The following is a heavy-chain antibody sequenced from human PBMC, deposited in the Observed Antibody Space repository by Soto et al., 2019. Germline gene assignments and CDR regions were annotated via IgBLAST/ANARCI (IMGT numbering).Heavy chain of an antibody. Sequence: ETLSLTCTVSGGSISTYYWTWIRQPPGKGLEWIGYIYYSGSTNYNPSLKSRVTISEDTSKKQFSLKLNSVTAADTAVYYCARGGGYSNPYNFDYWGQGTLVTVSS. V-gene: IGHV4-59*01. CDR2: IYYSGST. J-gene: IGHJ4*02. D-gene: IGHD5-18*01. CDR3: ARGGGYSNPYNFDY. CDR1: GGSISTYY.